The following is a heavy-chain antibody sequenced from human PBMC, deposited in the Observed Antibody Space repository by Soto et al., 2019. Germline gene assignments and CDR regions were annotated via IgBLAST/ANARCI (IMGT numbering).Heavy chain of an antibody. Sequence: DVQLVESGGGLVQPGRSLRLSCAASGFTFDDYAMHWVRQAPGKGLEWVSGISWNSGSIGYADSVKGRFTISRDNAKNSLYLHMNSLRAEDTALYYCAKARLNQLLWFGDPYDYWGQGTLVTVSS. V-gene: IGHV3-9*01. CDR1: GFTFDDYA. J-gene: IGHJ4*02. CDR2: ISWNSGSI. D-gene: IGHD3-10*01. CDR3: AKARLNQLLWFGDPYDY.